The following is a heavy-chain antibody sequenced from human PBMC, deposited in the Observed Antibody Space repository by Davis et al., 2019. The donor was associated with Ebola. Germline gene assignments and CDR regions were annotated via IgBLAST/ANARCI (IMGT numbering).Heavy chain of an antibody. D-gene: IGHD3-22*01. CDR2: IYYSGST. CDR1: GGSINNYY. V-gene: IGHV4-59*01. Sequence: MPSETLSLTCTVSGGSINNYYWSRIRQPPGRGLEWIGYIYYSGSTSYNPSLKSRVTMSVATSKSQFSLNLSSVTAADTAVYYCARWDYDSGGYYLGYWGQGTLVTVSS. J-gene: IGHJ4*02. CDR3: ARWDYDSGGYYLGY.